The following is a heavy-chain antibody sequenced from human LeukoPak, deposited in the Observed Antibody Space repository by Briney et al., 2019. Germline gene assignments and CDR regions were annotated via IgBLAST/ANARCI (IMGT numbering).Heavy chain of an antibody. CDR1: GYTFTGYY. J-gene: IGHJ4*02. CDR2: MNPNSGNT. CDR3: AREDYYDSSGYPDY. Sequence: ASVKVSCKASGYTFTGYYMYWVRQAPGQGLEWMGWMNPNSGNTGYAQKFQGRVTMTRNTSISTAYMELSSLRSEDTAVYYCAREDYYDSSGYPDYWGQGTLVTVSS. V-gene: IGHV1-8*02. D-gene: IGHD3-22*01.